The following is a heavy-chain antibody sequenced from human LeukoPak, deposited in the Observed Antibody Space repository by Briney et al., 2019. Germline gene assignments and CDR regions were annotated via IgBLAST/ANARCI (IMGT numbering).Heavy chain of an antibody. CDR2: VSHSGTT. V-gene: IGHV4-38-2*02. Sequence: SGTLSLTCTVSGYSISSGYYWGWIRQPPGKGLEWIGTVSHSGTTNYNPSLKSRVTISIDTSKNQFSLKLSSVTAADTAVYYCARDSYYYGSGSYPPDYWGQGTLVTVSS. CDR1: GYSISSGYY. CDR3: ARDSYYYGSGSYPPDY. D-gene: IGHD3-10*01. J-gene: IGHJ4*02.